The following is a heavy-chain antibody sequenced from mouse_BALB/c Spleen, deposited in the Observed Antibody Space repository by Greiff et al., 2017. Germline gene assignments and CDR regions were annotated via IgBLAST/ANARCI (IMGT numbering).Heavy chain of an antibody. D-gene: IGHD2-14*01. Sequence: VQLQQPGAELVRPGASVKLSCKASGYTFTSYWINWVKQRPGQGLEWIGNIYPSDSYTNYNQKFKDKATLTVDKSSSTAYMQLSSPTSEDSAVYYCTRSRYDVDYWGQGTTLTVSS. V-gene: IGHV1-69*02. CDR3: TRSRYDVDY. CDR1: GYTFTSYW. CDR2: IYPSDSYT. J-gene: IGHJ2*01.